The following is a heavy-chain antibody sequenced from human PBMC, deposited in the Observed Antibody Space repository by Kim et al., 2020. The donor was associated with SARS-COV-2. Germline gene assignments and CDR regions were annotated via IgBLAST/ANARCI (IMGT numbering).Heavy chain of an antibody. D-gene: IGHD5-12*01. V-gene: IGHV6-1*01. CDR3: ARDLGIWGGYDYGASYSAGLDV. CDR2: TYYRSKWYN. Sequence: SQTLSLTCAISGDSVSSNSAAWNWIRQSPSRGLEWLGRTYYRSKWYNDYAVSVKSRITINPDTSKNQFSLQLNSVTPEDTAVYYCARDLGIWGGYDYGASYSAGLDVRGQGTTVTDSS. J-gene: IGHJ6*02. CDR1: GDSVSSNSAA.